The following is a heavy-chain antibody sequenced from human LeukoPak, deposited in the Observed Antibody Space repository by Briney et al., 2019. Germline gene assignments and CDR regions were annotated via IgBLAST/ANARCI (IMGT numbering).Heavy chain of an antibody. V-gene: IGHV3-21*01. Sequence: GGSLRLSCAASGFTFSSYSMNWVRQAPGKGLEWVSSISSSSSYIYYADSVKGRFTISRDNAKNSLYLQMNSLRAEDTAVYYCARADYDSGSSFDYWGQGTLVTVSS. J-gene: IGHJ4*02. D-gene: IGHD3-10*01. CDR2: ISSSSSYI. CDR1: GFTFSSYS. CDR3: ARADYDSGSSFDY.